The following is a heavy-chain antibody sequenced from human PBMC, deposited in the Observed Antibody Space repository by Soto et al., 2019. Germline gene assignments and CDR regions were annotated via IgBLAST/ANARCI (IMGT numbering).Heavy chain of an antibody. V-gene: IGHV1-69*05. Sequence: QVQLVQSGAEVNKPGSSVKDSCKASGCTFSSYAISWVRQAPGQGLVWMGGIIPIFGTTSYAQKLQGRVTITTDESTSTAYMELSSMGSEDTAVYYFAREPYSSDCDYWGQGTMVTDSS. D-gene: IGHD6-19*01. CDR1: GCTFSSYA. CDR2: IIPIFGTT. CDR3: AREPYSSDCDY. J-gene: IGHJ4*02.